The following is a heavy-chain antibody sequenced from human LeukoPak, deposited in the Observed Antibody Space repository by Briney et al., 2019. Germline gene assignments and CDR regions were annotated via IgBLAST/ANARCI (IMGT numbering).Heavy chain of an antibody. CDR3: ARDAVTMAEYGMDV. Sequence: SVKVSSMASGGTFISYAISWVRQAPGQGGEWMGRIIPILGIANYAQKFQGRVTITADKSTSTAYMELSSLRSEDTAVYYCARDAVTMAEYGMDVWGQGTTVTVSS. D-gene: IGHD3-10*01. CDR1: GGTFISYA. J-gene: IGHJ6*02. V-gene: IGHV1-69*04. CDR2: IIPILGIA.